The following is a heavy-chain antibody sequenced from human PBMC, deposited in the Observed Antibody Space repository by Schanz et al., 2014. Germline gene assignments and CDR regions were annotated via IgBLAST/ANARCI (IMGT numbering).Heavy chain of an antibody. Sequence: QVQLAESGGGVVQPGRSLRLSCAASGFTFNSYAFHWVRQAPGKGLEWVALISYDGNTKYYADSVKGRFTISRDNSKNTLYLQMNSLRADDTAVYYCARDLLVSHYDFWSGNDYWGQGTLVTVTS. J-gene: IGHJ4*02. V-gene: IGHV3-30-3*01. D-gene: IGHD3-3*01. CDR3: ARDLLVSHYDFWSGNDY. CDR2: ISYDGNTK. CDR1: GFTFNSYA.